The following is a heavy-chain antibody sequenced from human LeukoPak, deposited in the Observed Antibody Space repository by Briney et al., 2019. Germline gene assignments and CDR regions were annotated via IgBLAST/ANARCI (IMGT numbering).Heavy chain of an antibody. D-gene: IGHD3-10*01. CDR2: ISGSGGST. J-gene: IGHJ6*03. V-gene: IGHV3-23*01. CDR1: GFTFSSYS. CDR3: ARARFGELKTEYYYYYYMDV. Sequence: GGSLRLSCAASGFTFSSYSMNWVRQAPGKGLEWVSAISGSGGSTYYADSVKGRFTISRDNSKNTLYLQTNSLRAEDTAVYYCARARFGELKTEYYYYYYMDVWGKGTTVTVSS.